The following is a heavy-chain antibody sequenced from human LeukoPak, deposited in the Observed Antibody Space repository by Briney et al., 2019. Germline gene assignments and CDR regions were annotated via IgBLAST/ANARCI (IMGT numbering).Heavy chain of an antibody. CDR2: IKQDGTEK. J-gene: IGHJ4*02. Sequence: GGSLRLSCAASGFTFSDYWMSWVRQAPGKGPEWVANIKQDGTEKYYVDSVKGRFTISTDNAKNSLYLQINSLRAEDSAVYYCAGSSGWARYFDYWGQGTLVTVSS. V-gene: IGHV3-7*05. CDR3: AGSSGWARYFDY. D-gene: IGHD6-19*01. CDR1: GFTFSDYW.